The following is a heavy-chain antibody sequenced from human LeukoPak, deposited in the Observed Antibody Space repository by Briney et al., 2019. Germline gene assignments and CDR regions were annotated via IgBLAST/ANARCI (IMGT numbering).Heavy chain of an antibody. CDR2: INHSGST. CDR3: ARGAVLLWFGELSTKMGYFDY. J-gene: IGHJ4*02. D-gene: IGHD3-10*01. V-gene: IGHV4-34*01. CDR1: GGSFSGYY. Sequence: SETLSLTCAVYGGSFSGYYWSWIRQPPGKGPEWIGEINHSGSTNYNPSLKSRVTISVDTSKNQFSLKLSSVTAADTAVYYCARGAVLLWFGELSTKMGYFDYWGQGTLVTVSS.